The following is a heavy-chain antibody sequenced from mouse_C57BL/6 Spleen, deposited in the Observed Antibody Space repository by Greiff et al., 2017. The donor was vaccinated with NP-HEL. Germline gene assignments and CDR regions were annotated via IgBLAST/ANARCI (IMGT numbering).Heavy chain of an antibody. CDR3: ARNVEASYAMDY. J-gene: IGHJ4*01. Sequence: QVQLKQSGPGLVAPSPSLSITCTVSGFSLTSYAISWVRQPPGKGLEWLGVIWTGGGTNYNSALNSRLSTSKDNSKSHVFLKMNSLQTDDTARYYCARNVEASYAMDYWGQGTSVTVSS. CDR1: GFSLTSYA. D-gene: IGHD6-1*01. CDR2: IWTGGGT. V-gene: IGHV2-9-1*01.